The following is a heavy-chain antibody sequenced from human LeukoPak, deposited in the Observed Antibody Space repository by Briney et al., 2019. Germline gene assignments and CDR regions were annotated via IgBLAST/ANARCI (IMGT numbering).Heavy chain of an antibody. CDR3: ARDRGRWPHYAFDI. Sequence: TSETLSLTCTVSGDSISSSTYYWGWIRQPPGKGLEWIGNIYHDGSTYYNPSLKSRVTISIDTSKNQFSLKLSSVTAADTAVYYCARDRGRWPHYAFDIWGHGTMVTVSS. V-gene: IGHV4-39*07. CDR2: IYHDGST. CDR1: GDSISSSTYY. D-gene: IGHD3-10*01. J-gene: IGHJ3*02.